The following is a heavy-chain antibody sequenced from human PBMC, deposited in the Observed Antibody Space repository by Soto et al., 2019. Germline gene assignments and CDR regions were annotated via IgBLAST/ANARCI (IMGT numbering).Heavy chain of an antibody. CDR1: GFTFHEYA. J-gene: IGHJ6*02. CDR2: ISSDGDTI. V-gene: IGHV3-9*01. Sequence: EVQLIESGGGWVQPGTSLRVSCAASGFTFHEYAMHWVRQAPGKGLEWVSGISSDGDTIAYADSVQGRFTVFRDNAKNSLYLQMYSLRAEDTALYYCTKCDYDLIYYFGMDVWGQGTTVTVSS. CDR3: TKCDYDLIYYFGMDV. D-gene: IGHD4-17*01.